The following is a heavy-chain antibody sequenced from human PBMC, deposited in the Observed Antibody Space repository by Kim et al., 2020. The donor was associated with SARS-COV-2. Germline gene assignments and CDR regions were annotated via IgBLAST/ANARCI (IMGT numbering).Heavy chain of an antibody. CDR3: ARDSARAPYPVDM. V-gene: IGHV1-3*04. Sequence: ASVKVSCKSSGYTFTNYGIHWVRQAPGQGPEWMGWISTGAIATIYLEKFQGRITITKDTSASSAYMELTSLTAEDTAVYFCARDSARAPYPVDMWGQGTM. J-gene: IGHJ3*02. CDR1: GYTFTNYG. D-gene: IGHD2-21*01. CDR2: ISTGAIAT.